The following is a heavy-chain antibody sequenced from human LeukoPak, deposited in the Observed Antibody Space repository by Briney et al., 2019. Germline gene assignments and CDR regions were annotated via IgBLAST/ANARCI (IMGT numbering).Heavy chain of an antibody. CDR2: ISYSGST. V-gene: IGHV4-59*01. Sequence: SETPSLTCTVSGGSISSYYWSWIRQPPGKGLEWIACISYSGSTKYNPSLKSRVTISVDTSKNQLSLKLSSVTAADTAVYYCAREPGFDSSGYLNWFDPWGQGTLVTVSS. D-gene: IGHD3-22*01. CDR1: GGSISSYY. J-gene: IGHJ5*02. CDR3: AREPGFDSSGYLNWFDP.